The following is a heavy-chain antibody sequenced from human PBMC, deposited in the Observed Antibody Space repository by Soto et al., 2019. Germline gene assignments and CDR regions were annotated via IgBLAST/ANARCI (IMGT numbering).Heavy chain of an antibody. V-gene: IGHV1-69*13. CDR3: ARGSAGVLPYCGGDCYSNYYGMDV. J-gene: IGHJ6*02. CDR1: GGTFSSYA. Sequence: SVKVSCKASGGTFSSYAISWVRQAPGQGLEWMGGIIPIFGTANYAQKFQGRVTITADESTSTAYMELSSLRSEDTAVYYCARGSAGVLPYCGGDCYSNYYGMDVWGQGTTVTVSS. CDR2: IIPIFGTA. D-gene: IGHD2-21*02.